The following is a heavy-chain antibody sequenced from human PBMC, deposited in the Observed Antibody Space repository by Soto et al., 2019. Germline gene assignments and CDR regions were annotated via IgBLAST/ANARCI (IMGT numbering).Heavy chain of an antibody. Sequence: PGGSLRLSCVASGFSISRSAMHWVRQAPGKGLEWVAVIAYDGSNKWYADSAKGRFTISRDNSKNTLYLDMSSLRAEDTAVYFCARDLQAGDDNVNWFAPWGQGTLVTVSS. CDR3: ARDLQAGDDNVNWFAP. D-gene: IGHD1-1*01. J-gene: IGHJ5*02. V-gene: IGHV3-30-3*01. CDR1: GFSISRSA. CDR2: IAYDGSNK.